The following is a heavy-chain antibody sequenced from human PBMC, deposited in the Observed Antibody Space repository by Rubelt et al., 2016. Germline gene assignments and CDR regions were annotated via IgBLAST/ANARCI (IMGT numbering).Heavy chain of an antibody. CDR2: ISSSSSYI. D-gene: IGHD2-2*03. CDR3: ATPLYPGYCSSTSCYYFDY. CDR1: S. J-gene: IGHJ4*02. V-gene: IGHV3-21*01. Sequence: SMNWVRQAPGKGLEWVSSISSSSSYIYYADSVKGRFTISRDNAKNSLYLQMNSLRAEDTAVYYCATPLYPGYCSSTSCYYFDYWGQGTLVTVSS.